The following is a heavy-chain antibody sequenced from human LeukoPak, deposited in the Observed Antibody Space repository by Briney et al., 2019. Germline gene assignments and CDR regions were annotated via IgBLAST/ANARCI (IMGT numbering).Heavy chain of an antibody. CDR3: AKRPTACGAFDI. V-gene: IGHV3-23*01. CDR1: GFTFNSYD. Sequence: PGGSLRLSCAASGFTFNSYDMSWVRQAPGKGLEWVSAISDSGGSTSYADSVKGRFTISRDNSKNTLYLQMNSLRAEDTAVYYCAKRPTACGAFDIWGQGTMVTVSS. D-gene: IGHD2-2*01. CDR2: ISDSGGST. J-gene: IGHJ3*02.